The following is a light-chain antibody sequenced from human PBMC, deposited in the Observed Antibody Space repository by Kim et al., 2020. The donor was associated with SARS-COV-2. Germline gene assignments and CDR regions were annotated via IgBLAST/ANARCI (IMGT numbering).Light chain of an antibody. Sequence: EIVLTQSPATLSLSPGERATLSCRASQSLSSYLAWYQQKPGQAPRLLIYDASNRATGIPARFSGSGSGTDFTLTISSLEPEDFAVYYCQQRSNWPLMYTFGQGNKLEI. CDR1: QSLSSY. V-gene: IGKV3-11*01. CDR3: QQRSNWPLMYT. J-gene: IGKJ2*01. CDR2: DAS.